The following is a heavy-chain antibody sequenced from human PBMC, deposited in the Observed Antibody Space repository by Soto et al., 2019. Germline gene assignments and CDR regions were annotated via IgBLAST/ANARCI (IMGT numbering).Heavy chain of an antibody. CDR2: ISYDGSNK. Sequence: QVQLVESGGGVVQPGRSLRLSCAASGFTFSSYAMHWVRQAPGKGLEWVAVISYDGSNKYYADSVKGRFTISRDNSKNTLYLKRDSLRAEDTAVYYCARAAYCSGGSCYSEESKEDASDIWGQGTMVTVSS. V-gene: IGHV3-30-3*01. D-gene: IGHD2-15*01. CDR1: GFTFSSYA. J-gene: IGHJ3*02. CDR3: ARAAYCSGGSCYSEESKEDASDI.